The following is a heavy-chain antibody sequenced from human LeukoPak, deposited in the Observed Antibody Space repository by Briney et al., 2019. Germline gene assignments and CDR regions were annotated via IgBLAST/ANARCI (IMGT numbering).Heavy chain of an antibody. D-gene: IGHD6-13*01. J-gene: IGHJ6*02. V-gene: IGHV4-4*07. CDR1: GDSINYYY. CDR2: IYTSGIT. Sequence: SETLSLTCTVSGDSINYYYWSWIRQPAGKGLEWIGRIYTSGITNYNPPLKSRVTMSADTSKNQFSLKLSSVTAADTAVYYCARWQGIATAHNYYYYGLDVWGQGTTVTVSS. CDR3: ARWQGIATAHNYYYYGLDV.